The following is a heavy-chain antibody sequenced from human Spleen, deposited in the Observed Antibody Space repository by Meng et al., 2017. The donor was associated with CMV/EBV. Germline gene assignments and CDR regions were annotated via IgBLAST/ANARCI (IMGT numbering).Heavy chain of an antibody. Sequence: CKTSGGDFNTQTISWLRQAPGQGLEWMGRITPILDVADYAQTLQGRVTITADKSTSTAYMQLSSLRSEDTAIYYCAKVPGSGWFDPWGQGTLVTVSS. CDR3: AKVPGSGWFDP. CDR2: ITPILDVA. D-gene: IGHD3-10*01. CDR1: GGDFNTQT. V-gene: IGHV1-69*02. J-gene: IGHJ5*02.